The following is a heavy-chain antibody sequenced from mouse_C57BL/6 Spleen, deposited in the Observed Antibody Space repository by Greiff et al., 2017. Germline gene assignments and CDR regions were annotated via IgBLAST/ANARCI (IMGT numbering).Heavy chain of an antibody. J-gene: IGHJ3*01. D-gene: IGHD2-4*01. Sequence: VKVVESGAELARPGASVKLSCKASGYTFTSYGISWVKQRTGQGLEWIGEIYPRSGNTYYNEKFKGKATLTADKSSSTAYMELRSLTSEDSAVYFCAKGRDYPFAYWGQGTLVTVSA. CDR3: AKGRDYPFAY. CDR2: IYPRSGNT. V-gene: IGHV1-81*01. CDR1: GYTFTSYG.